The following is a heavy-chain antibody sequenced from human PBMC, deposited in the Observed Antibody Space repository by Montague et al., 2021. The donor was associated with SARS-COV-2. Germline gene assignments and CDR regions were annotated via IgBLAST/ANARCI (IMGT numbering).Heavy chain of an antibody. V-gene: IGHV3-23*01. CDR1: GFTFSSYA. CDR2: FTGGSGGST. CDR3: AKDRWGVPGPLDPFDY. Sequence: SLRLSCAASGFTFSSYAMSWVRQAPGKGLEWVSTFTGGSGGSTYSANSVKGRFTISRDSSKNTLYLHMNNLRAEDTAVYYCAKDRWGVPGPLDPFDYWGQGTLVTVSS. D-gene: IGHD3-10*01. J-gene: IGHJ4*02.